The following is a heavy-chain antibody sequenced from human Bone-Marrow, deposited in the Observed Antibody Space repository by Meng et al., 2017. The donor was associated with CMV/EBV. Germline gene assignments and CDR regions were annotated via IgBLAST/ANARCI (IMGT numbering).Heavy chain of an antibody. J-gene: IGHJ4*02. V-gene: IGHV4-34*01. D-gene: IGHD4-11*01. Sequence: SETLSLTCAVYGGSFSGYYWSWFRQPPGKGLEWIGEINHSGSTNYNPSLKSRVTISVDTSKNQFSLKLSSVTAADTAVYYCARESYSNYDIYWGQGTLVTVSS. CDR3: ARESYSNYDIY. CDR2: INHSGST. CDR1: GGSFSGYY.